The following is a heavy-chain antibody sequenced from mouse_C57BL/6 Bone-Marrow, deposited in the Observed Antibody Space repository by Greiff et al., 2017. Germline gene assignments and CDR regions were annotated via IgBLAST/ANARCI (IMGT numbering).Heavy chain of an antibody. V-gene: IGHV1-81*01. D-gene: IGHD2-2*01. CDR3: AREGDGYGFAY. Sequence: VQLQQSGAELVRPGASVKLSCKASGYTFTSYGISWVKQRTGQGLEWIGEIYPRSGNTYYNEKFKGKATLTADKSSSTAYMELRSLTSEDSAVYFCAREGDGYGFAYWGQGTLVTVSA. CDR1: GYTFTSYG. J-gene: IGHJ3*01. CDR2: IYPRSGNT.